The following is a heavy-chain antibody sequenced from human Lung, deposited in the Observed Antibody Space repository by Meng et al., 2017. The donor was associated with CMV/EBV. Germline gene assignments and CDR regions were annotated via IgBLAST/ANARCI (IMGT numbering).Heavy chain of an antibody. CDR2: IIPIFGIA. CDR1: GGTFSSYA. Sequence: SXXVSXKAYGGTFSSYAFSWVRQAPGQGLEWMGGIIPIFGIANYAQKFQGRVTITTDESTSTAYMELSSLRSEDTAVYYCARDRTGDCSSTSCYNYYYYYGMTVWGQGTTVTVSS. V-gene: IGHV1-69*05. D-gene: IGHD2-2*02. CDR3: ARDRTGDCSSTSCYNYYYYYGMTV. J-gene: IGHJ6*02.